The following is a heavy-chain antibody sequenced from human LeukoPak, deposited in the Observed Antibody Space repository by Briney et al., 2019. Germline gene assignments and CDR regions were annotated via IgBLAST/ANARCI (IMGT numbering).Heavy chain of an antibody. CDR1: GFTFSSYS. V-gene: IGHV3-48*02. CDR2: ISSSGSTL. J-gene: IGHJ4*02. CDR3: AREYSSSSGKALDY. Sequence: GGSLRLSCAASGFTFSSYSMNWVRQAPGKGLEWVSYISSSGSTLHYAGSVKGRFTISRDSAKSSPYLQLNSLRDEDTAVYYCAREYSSSSGKALDYWGQGTLVTVSS. D-gene: IGHD6-6*01.